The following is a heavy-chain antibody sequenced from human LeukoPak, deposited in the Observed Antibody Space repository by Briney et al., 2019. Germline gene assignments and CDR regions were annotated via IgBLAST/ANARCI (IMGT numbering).Heavy chain of an antibody. J-gene: IGHJ4*02. CDR3: AKDMSFRPTMVRGVPDY. Sequence: GGSLRLSCAASGFTFSSYSMNWGRQAPGKGLEWVAVISYDGSNKYYADSVKGRFTISRDNSKSTLYLQMNSLRAEDTAVYYCAKDMSFRPTMVRGVPDYWGQGTLVTVSS. CDR1: GFTFSSYS. CDR2: ISYDGSNK. V-gene: IGHV3-30*18. D-gene: IGHD3-10*01.